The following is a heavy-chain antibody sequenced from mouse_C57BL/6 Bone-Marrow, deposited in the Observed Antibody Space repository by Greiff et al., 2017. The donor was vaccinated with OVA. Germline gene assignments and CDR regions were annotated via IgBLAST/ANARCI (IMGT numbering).Heavy chain of an antibody. CDR1: GYTFTSYW. CDR2: IYPGSGST. V-gene: IGHV1-55*01. CDR3: ARQRLRRLGDY. D-gene: IGHD1-2*01. Sequence: VQLQPPGAELVKPGASVKMSCKASGYTFTSYWITWVKQRPGQGLEWIGDIYPGSGSTNYNEKFKSKATLTVDTSSSTAYMQLSSLTSEDSAVYYCARQRLRRLGDYWGQGTSVTVSS. J-gene: IGHJ4*01.